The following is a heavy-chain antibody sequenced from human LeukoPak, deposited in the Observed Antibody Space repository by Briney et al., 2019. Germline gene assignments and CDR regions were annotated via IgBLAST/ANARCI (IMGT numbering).Heavy chain of an antibody. J-gene: IGHJ5*02. Sequence: NPSETLSHTCTVSDGSSISSSWNWIRQPPGKGLEWIGYIYYSGSTKYNPSLESRVTISVDTSKNQISLNLRSVTAADTAIYYCARRQQTGGDNGLHNWFDPWGQGTLVTVSS. V-gene: IGHV4-59*08. CDR3: ARRQQTGGDNGLHNWFDP. D-gene: IGHD2-21*01. CDR1: DGSSISSS. CDR2: IYYSGST.